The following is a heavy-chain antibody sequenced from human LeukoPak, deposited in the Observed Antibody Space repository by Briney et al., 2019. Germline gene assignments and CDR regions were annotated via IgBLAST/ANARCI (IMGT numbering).Heavy chain of an antibody. CDR1: GFTFSNAW. CDR2: IKSKTDGGTT. CDR3: TAVGGSTTYFDY. J-gene: IGHJ4*02. Sequence: GGSLRLFCAASGFTFSNAWMSWVRQAPGKGLEWVGRIKSKTDGGTTDYAAPVKGRFTISRDDSKNTLYLQMNSLKTEDTAVYYCTAVGGSTTYFDYWGQGTLVTVSS. D-gene: IGHD1-26*01. V-gene: IGHV3-15*01.